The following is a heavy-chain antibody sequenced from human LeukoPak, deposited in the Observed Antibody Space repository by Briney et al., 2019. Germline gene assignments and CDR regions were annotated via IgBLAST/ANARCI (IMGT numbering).Heavy chain of an antibody. CDR1: GGSISSYY. V-gene: IGHV4-59*12. D-gene: IGHD5-24*01. CDR3: ARTDGYNSLVPFDY. Sequence: SETLSLTCTVSGGSISSYYWSWIRQPPGEGLDWIGYIYYSGSTKYNRSLKSRVTISVDKSKNQFSLKLSSLNAAAPAVYYCARTDGYNSLVPFDYWGQGTLVTVSS. CDR2: IYYSGST. J-gene: IGHJ4*02.